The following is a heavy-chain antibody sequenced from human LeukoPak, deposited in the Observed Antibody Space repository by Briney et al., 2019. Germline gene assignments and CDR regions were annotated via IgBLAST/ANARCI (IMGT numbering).Heavy chain of an antibody. V-gene: IGHV3-23*01. J-gene: IGHJ4*02. CDR2: FSSSGGGK. CDR3: AMSLSIYYCFDY. Sequence: GGSLRLSCAASGFTFSNYAMSWVRQAPGKGLEWVSAFSSSGGGKYFADSVKGRFTISRDNSKNTTYFQMNSLRAEDPAGYLLAMSLSIYYCFDYWGQGTLVTVSS. CDR1: GFTFSNYA. D-gene: IGHD3-3*02.